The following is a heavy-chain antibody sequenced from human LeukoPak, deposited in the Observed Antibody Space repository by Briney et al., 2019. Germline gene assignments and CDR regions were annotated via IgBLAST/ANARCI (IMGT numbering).Heavy chain of an antibody. J-gene: IGHJ3*02. V-gene: IGHV3-7*01. CDR1: SFTFSSYW. CDR2: IKKDGSKT. Sequence: PGGSLRLSCAASSFTFSSYWMTWVRQAPGKGLEWVANIKKDGSKTFYVDSVKGRFTISRDNAKNSLYLQMNSLRAEDTAVYYCARDPYYYDSGSFAAFDIWGQGTMVTVSS. D-gene: IGHD3-10*01. CDR3: ARDPYYYDSGSFAAFDI.